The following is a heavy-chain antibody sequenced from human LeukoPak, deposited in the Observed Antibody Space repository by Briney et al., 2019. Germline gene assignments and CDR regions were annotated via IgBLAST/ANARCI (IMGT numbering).Heavy chain of an antibody. J-gene: IGHJ4*02. CDR3: ARGRGYDSSRRSFDY. V-gene: IGHV1-46*01. D-gene: IGHD3-22*01. Sequence: ASVKVSCKASGGTFSSYAISWVRQAPGQGLEWMGIINPSGGSTSYAQKFQGRVTMTRDMSTSTVYMELSSLRSEDTAVYYCARGRGYDSSRRSFDYWGQGTLVTVSS. CDR2: INPSGGST. CDR1: GGTFSSYA.